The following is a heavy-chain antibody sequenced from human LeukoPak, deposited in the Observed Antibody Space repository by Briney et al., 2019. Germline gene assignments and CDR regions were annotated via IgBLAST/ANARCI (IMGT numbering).Heavy chain of an antibody. V-gene: IGHV1-2*02. D-gene: IGHD2-2*01. J-gene: IGHJ5*02. CDR2: INPNSGGT. Sequence: VASVKVSCKASGYTFTVYYMHWVRQAPGQGLEWMGWINPNSGGTNYAQKFQGRVTMTRDTSISTAYMELSRLRSDDTAVYYCARGDIVVVPAAINWFDPWGQGTLVTVSS. CDR1: GYTFTVYY. CDR3: ARGDIVVVPAAINWFDP.